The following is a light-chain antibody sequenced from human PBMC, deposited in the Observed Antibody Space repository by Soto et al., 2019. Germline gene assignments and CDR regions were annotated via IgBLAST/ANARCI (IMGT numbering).Light chain of an antibody. V-gene: IGKV1D-16*01. CDR1: QGVGSR. Sequence: DIQMTQSPSSLSASVGDRVTITCRASQGVGSRLAWYQQKPEEAPKSLIYGASSLQSGVPSRFSGSGSGTDFTLTISSLQPEDFAIYYCQQYSAYPLTFGGGTKVDIK. CDR2: GAS. J-gene: IGKJ4*01. CDR3: QQYSAYPLT.